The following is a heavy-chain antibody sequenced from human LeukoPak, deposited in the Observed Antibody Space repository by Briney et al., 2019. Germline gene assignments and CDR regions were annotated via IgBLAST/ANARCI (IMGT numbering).Heavy chain of an antibody. Sequence: GESLKISCKGSGYSFSNYWIVWVRQMPGKGLEWMGIIYPGDSDTRYSPSFQGQVTISADKSINTAYLQWNSLKASDTAMYYCARHRVVSSSSHYYYYMDVWGKGTTVTVSS. J-gene: IGHJ6*03. D-gene: IGHD6-6*01. CDR3: ARHRVVSSSSHYYYYMDV. CDR2: IYPGDSDT. CDR1: GYSFSNYW. V-gene: IGHV5-51*01.